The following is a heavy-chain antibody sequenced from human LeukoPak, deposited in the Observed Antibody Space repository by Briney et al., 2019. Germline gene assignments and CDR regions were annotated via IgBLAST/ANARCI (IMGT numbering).Heavy chain of an antibody. CDR1: GGSTSSYY. D-gene: IGHD1-1*01. CDR2: IYYSGST. Sequence: SETLSLTCTVSGGSTSSYYWSWIRQPPGKGLEWIGYIYYSGSTNYNPSLKSRVTISVDTSKNQFSLKLSSVTAADTAVYYCARSLEGAFDIWGQGTMVTVSS. V-gene: IGHV4-59*12. CDR3: ARSLEGAFDI. J-gene: IGHJ3*02.